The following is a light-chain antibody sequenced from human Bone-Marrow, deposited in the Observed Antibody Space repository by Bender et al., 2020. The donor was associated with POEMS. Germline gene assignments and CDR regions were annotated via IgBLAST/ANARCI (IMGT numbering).Light chain of an antibody. J-gene: IGLJ3*02. CDR2: DDS. CDR3: QVWDSSSDHPGV. CDR1: NIGNKS. Sequence: SYVLTQSPSVSEAPGQTARITCGGNNIGNKSVHWYQQKPGQAPVLVVYDDSDRPSGIPDRISGSNSGNTATLTISRVEVGDEADYYCQVWDSSSDHPGVFGGGTKLTVL. V-gene: IGLV3-21*02.